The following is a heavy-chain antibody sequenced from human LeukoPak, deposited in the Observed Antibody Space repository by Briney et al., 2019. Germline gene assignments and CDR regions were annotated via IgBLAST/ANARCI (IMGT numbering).Heavy chain of an antibody. Sequence: ASVKVSCKASGYTFTGYYMHWVRQAPGQGLQWVGRIIPIVDVTSYAQNFKGRVTITADESTTTAYMELSSLRSEDTAVYYCAREMGDREFYFDYWGQGTLVTVSS. D-gene: IGHD3-10*01. CDR3: AREMGDREFYFDY. J-gene: IGHJ4*02. CDR2: IIPIVDVT. V-gene: IGHV1-69*04. CDR1: GYTFTGYY.